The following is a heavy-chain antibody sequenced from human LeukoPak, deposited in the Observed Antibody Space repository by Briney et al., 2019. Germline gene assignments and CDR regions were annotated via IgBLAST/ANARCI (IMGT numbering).Heavy chain of an antibody. Sequence: PSETLSLTCTVSGGSISGHYWTWVRQPPGEGLEWIGQIHYSGKADYNPSLRSRITISVDTSKNQMSLKVTSVTAADTAVYYCARFGVDYDMDVWGQGPRSPSP. CDR2: IHYSGKA. CDR1: GGSISGHY. D-gene: IGHD3-16*01. J-gene: IGHJ6*02. CDR3: ARFGVDYDMDV. V-gene: IGHV4-59*11.